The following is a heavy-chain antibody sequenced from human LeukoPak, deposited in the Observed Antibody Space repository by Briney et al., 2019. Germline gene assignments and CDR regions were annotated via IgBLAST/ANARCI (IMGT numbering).Heavy chain of an antibody. V-gene: IGHV4-59*01. CDR1: GGSISSYY. Sequence: SETRSLTCIVSGGSISSYYWSWIRQPPGKGLEWIGYIYYSGSTNYNPSLKSRVTISVDTSKNQFCLKLSSVTAADTAVYYCAREYYYDSSGYYYFDYWGQGTLVTVSS. J-gene: IGHJ4*02. D-gene: IGHD3-22*01. CDR3: AREYYYDSSGYYYFDY. CDR2: IYYSGST.